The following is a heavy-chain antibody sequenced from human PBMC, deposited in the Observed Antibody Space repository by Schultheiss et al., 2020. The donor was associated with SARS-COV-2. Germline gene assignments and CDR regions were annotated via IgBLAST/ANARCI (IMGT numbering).Heavy chain of an antibody. CDR1: GFTFSSYD. Sequence: GGSLRLSCAASGFTFSSYDMHWVRQATGKGLEWVSPIGTAGDTYYPGSVKGRFTISRDNSKNTLYLQTNSLRAEDTAVYYCAKNAMSGRGYYFDYWGQGTLVTVSS. CDR3: AKNAMSGRGYYFDY. V-gene: IGHV3-13*01. CDR2: IGTAGDT. D-gene: IGHD1-26*01. J-gene: IGHJ4*02.